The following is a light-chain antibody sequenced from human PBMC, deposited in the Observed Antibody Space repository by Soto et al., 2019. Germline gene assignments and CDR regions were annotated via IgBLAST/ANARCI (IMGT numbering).Light chain of an antibody. V-gene: IGKV1-39*01. CDR2: AAS. CDR1: QSISSY. J-gene: IGKJ5*01. Sequence: DIQMTQSPSSLSASVGDRVTINFRASQSISSYLNWYQQKPGKAPKLLIFAASSLQSGVPSRFSGSGSGTDFTLTISSLQPEDFATYYCQQSYSTSITFGQGTRLEIK. CDR3: QQSYSTSIT.